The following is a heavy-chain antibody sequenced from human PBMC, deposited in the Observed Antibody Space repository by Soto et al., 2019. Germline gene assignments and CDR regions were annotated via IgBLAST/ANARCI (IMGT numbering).Heavy chain of an antibody. CDR3: ARVPVAGTVDY. J-gene: IGHJ4*02. CDR2: IYYSGST. CDR1: GGSISSYY. Sequence: QVQLQESGPGLVKPSETLSLTCTVSGGSISSYYWSWIPQPPGKGLEWSGYIYYSGSTTYNPALKSRVTISVDTYKNQFSLKLSSVTAADTAVYYCARVPVAGTVDYWGQGTLVTVSS. V-gene: IGHV4-59*01. D-gene: IGHD6-19*01.